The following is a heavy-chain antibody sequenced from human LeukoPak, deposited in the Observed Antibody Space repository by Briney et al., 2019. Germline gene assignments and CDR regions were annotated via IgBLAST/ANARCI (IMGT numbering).Heavy chain of an antibody. CDR1: GFTFSNAW. V-gene: IGHV3-15*01. J-gene: IGHJ6*03. CDR3: TARAYYYYYMDV. CDR2: IKSKTDGGTT. Sequence: PGGSLRLSCAASGFTFSNAWMSWVRQAPGKGLEWVGRIKSKTDGGTTDYAAPVKGRFTISIDDSKNTLYLQMNSLKTEDTAVYYCTARAYYYYYMDVWGKGTTVTVSS.